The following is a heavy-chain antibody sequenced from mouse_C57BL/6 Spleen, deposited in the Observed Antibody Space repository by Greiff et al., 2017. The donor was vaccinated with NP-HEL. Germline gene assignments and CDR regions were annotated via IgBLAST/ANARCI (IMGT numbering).Heavy chain of an antibody. CDR3: SRVGSSYAMDY. CDR1: GYSITSGYY. J-gene: IGHJ4*01. V-gene: IGHV3-6*01. D-gene: IGHD1-1*01. Sequence: EVQLQQSGPGLVKPSPSLSLPCSVTGYSITSGYYWNWIRQFPGNKLEWMGYISYDGSNNYNPSLKNRISITRDTSKNQFFLKLNSVTTEDTATYYCSRVGSSYAMDYWGQGTSVTVSS. CDR2: ISYDGSN.